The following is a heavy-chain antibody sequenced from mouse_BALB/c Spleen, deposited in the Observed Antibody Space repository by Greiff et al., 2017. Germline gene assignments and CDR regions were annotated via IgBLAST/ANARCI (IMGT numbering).Heavy chain of an antibody. CDR1: GFTFSSFG. V-gene: IGHV5-17*02. Sequence: EVNVVESGGGLVQPGGSRKLSCAASGFTFSSFGMHWVRQAPEKGLEWVAYISSGSSTIYYAEPVKGLFTISRDNHKNTLFLQMTSLRSEDTAMYYWSRSARNDPYYFDYWGQGTTLTVSA. J-gene: IGHJ2*01. D-gene: IGHD2-14*01. CDR2: ISSGSSTI. CDR3: SRSARNDPYYFDY.